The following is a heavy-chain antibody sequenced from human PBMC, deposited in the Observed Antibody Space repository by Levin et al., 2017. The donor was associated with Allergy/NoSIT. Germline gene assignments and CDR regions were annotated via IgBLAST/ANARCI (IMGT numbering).Heavy chain of an antibody. CDR1: GFTFSAYA. J-gene: IGHJ6*02. D-gene: IGHD3-10*01. Sequence: GGSLRLSCAASGFTFSAYALSWVRQAPGKGLEWVSTISGTGGGTFSADSLKGRFTISRDNSRDTLYLQINSLRAEDTAVYYCARELYGSGSSLFYYGMDVWGQGTAVTVSS. V-gene: IGHV3-23*01. CDR3: ARELYGSGSSLFYYGMDV. CDR2: ISGTGGGT.